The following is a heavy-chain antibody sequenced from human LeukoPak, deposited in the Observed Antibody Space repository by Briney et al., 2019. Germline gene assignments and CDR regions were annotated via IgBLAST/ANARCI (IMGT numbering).Heavy chain of an antibody. CDR2: ISAYNGNT. J-gene: IGHJ5*02. Sequence: GASVKVSCKASGYTFTSYGISWVRQAPGQGLEWMGWISAYNGNTNYAQKLQGRVTMTTDTSTSTAYVELRSLRSDDTAVYYCARTSIGYCSGGSCPRNQKPNYTSIGWFDPWGQGTLVTVSS. D-gene: IGHD2-15*01. CDR1: GYTFTSYG. CDR3: ARTSIGYCSGGSCPRNQKPNYTSIGWFDP. V-gene: IGHV1-18*01.